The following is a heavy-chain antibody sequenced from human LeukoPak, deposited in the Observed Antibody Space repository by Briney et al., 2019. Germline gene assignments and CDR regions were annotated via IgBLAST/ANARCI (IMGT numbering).Heavy chain of an antibody. D-gene: IGHD4-17*01. J-gene: IGHJ4*02. CDR2: ISDTGRLS. Sequence: GGSLRLSCAASGFTFSSSAMSWVRQAPGKGLGWVAAISDTGRLSYCADSVNGRFTISRDNSKNTLSLQMNSLRAEDTAVYYCAREDYGEYYFDYWGQGTLVTVSS. V-gene: IGHV3-23*01. CDR1: GFTFSSSA. CDR3: AREDYGEYYFDY.